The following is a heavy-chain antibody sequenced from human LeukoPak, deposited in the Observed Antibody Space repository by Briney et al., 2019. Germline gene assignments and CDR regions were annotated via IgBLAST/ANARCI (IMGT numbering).Heavy chain of an antibody. Sequence: GGSLRLSCEASGFTLSNHWMTWVRQAPGKGLEWVATIQQGGSDKFYVVSVKGRITISGDNVRNSLYLQMNSLRGEDTAVYYCARDPFELWGQGTLVTVSS. CDR2: IQQGGSDK. CDR3: ARDPFEL. J-gene: IGHJ4*02. D-gene: IGHD1-26*01. CDR1: GFTLSNHW. V-gene: IGHV3-7*01.